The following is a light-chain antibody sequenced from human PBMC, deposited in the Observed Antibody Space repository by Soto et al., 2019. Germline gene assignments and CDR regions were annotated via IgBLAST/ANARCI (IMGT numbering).Light chain of an antibody. CDR1: QSISSY. CDR2: AAS. Sequence: DIQMTQSPSSLSASVGDRVTITCRASQSISSYLIWYQQKPGKAPKLLIYAASTLQSGVPSRFSGSGSGTDFTLTISSMQPEDFATYYYQQSYSTLFTFGPGTKVDIK. J-gene: IGKJ3*01. V-gene: IGKV1-39*01. CDR3: QQSYSTLFT.